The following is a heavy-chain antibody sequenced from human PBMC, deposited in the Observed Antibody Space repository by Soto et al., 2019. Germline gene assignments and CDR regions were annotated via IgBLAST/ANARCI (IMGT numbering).Heavy chain of an antibody. V-gene: IGHV4-4*07. CDR1: GGSIRSYY. Sequence: SATLSLTCNFSGGSIRSYYWSWILQPAGKALEWIGRIYTSGTTNYNPSLKSRATILVDTSKNQFSLKLSPVTAADTAVYYCAREGASGFGMDVWGEGTRVTVS. D-gene: IGHD1-26*01. CDR3: AREGASGFGMDV. CDR2: IYTSGTT. J-gene: IGHJ6*02.